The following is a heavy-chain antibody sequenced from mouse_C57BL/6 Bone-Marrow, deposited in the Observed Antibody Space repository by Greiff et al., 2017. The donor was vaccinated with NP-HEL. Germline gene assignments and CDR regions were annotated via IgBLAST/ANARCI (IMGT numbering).Heavy chain of an antibody. J-gene: IGHJ4*01. V-gene: IGHV5-6*01. CDR1: GFTFSSYG. Sequence: EVQLMESGGDLVKPGGSLKLSCAASGFTFSSYGMSWVRQTPDKRLEWVATISSGGSYTYYPDSVKGRFTISRDNAKNTLYLQMSSLKSEDTAMYYCARLGYYDYGYAMDYWGQGTSVTVSS. D-gene: IGHD2-4*01. CDR2: ISSGGSYT. CDR3: ARLGYYDYGYAMDY.